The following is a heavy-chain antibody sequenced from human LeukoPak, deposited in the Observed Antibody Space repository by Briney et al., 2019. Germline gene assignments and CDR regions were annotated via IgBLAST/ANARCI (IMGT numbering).Heavy chain of an antibody. J-gene: IGHJ4*02. CDR2: ISSTSTCI. V-gene: IGHV3-11*06. CDR3: AREYTAMAYDY. CDR1: GFTFSDYY. D-gene: IGHD5-18*01. Sequence: PGGSLRLSCAASGFTFSDYYMSWIRQAPGKGLEWVSSISSTSTCIYYADSVKGRFTISRDNARNSLFLQMNNLRVDDSAVYYCAREYTAMAYDYWGQGNLVTVSS.